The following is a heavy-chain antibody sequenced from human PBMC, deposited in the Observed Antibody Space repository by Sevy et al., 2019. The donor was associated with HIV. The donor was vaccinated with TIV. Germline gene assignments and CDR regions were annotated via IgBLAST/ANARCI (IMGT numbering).Heavy chain of an antibody. CDR3: AKARGDIVLMLEGFAFDI. CDR1: GFTFSRYT. J-gene: IGHJ3*02. CDR2: ISGSGGST. V-gene: IGHV3-23*01. Sequence: GGCLRLSCAASGFTFSRYTMNWLRQAPGKGLEWVSTISGSGGSTYYADSVKGRFTISRDSSKNTLELPMNSLRAEDTAVYYCAKARGDIVLMLEGFAFDIWGQGTMVTVSS. D-gene: IGHD2-8*01.